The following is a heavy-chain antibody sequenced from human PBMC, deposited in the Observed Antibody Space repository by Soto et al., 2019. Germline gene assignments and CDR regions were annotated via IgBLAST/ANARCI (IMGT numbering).Heavy chain of an antibody. CDR1: GGTFSSYA. J-gene: IGHJ4*02. Sequence: QVQLVQSGAEVKKPGSSVKVSCKASGGTFSSYAISWVRQAPGQGLEWMGGIIPIFGTANYAQKFQGRVTITADESTSTVYMELSSLRSEDTAVYYCARGGPYYYDSSGYISHWGQGTLVTVSS. V-gene: IGHV1-69*01. D-gene: IGHD3-22*01. CDR3: ARGGPYYYDSSGYISH. CDR2: IIPIFGTA.